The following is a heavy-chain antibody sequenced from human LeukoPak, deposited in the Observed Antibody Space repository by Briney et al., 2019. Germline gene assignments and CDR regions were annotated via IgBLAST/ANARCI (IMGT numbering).Heavy chain of an antibody. Sequence: SETLSLTCTVSGGSISSSSYYWGWIRQPPGKGLEWIGSIYYSGSTYYNSSLKSRVTISVDKSKNQFSLKLSSVTAADTAVYYCGRANYYGSGCWDYWGQGTLVTVSS. V-gene: IGHV4-39*07. CDR2: IYYSGST. CDR1: GGSISSSSYY. D-gene: IGHD3-10*01. J-gene: IGHJ4*02. CDR3: GRANYYGSGCWDY.